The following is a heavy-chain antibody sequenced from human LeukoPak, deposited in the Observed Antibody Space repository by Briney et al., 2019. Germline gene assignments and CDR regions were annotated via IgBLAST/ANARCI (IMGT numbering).Heavy chain of an antibody. D-gene: IGHD3-22*01. CDR3: ARDSSYYYDSSGYYYGSDY. CDR2: INHSGST. Sequence: SETLSLTCAVYGGSFSGYYWSWIRQPPGKGLEWIGEINHSGSTNYNPSLKSRVTISVDTSKNQFSLKLSSVTAADTAVYYCARDSSYYYDSSGYYYGSDYWGQGTLVIVSS. V-gene: IGHV4-34*01. J-gene: IGHJ4*02. CDR1: GGSFSGYY.